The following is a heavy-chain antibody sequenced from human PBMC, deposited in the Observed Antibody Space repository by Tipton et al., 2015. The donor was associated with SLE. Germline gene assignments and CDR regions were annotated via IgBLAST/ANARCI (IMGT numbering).Heavy chain of an antibody. D-gene: IGHD6-6*01. Sequence: TLSLTCTVSGGSISSHYWSWIRQPPGKGLEWIGYIYYSGSTNYNPSLKSRVTISVDTSKNQFSLKLSSVTAADTAVYYCAGGIAAPGCDIDIWGQGTMVTVSS. CDR1: GGSISSHY. J-gene: IGHJ3*02. CDR3: AGGIAAPGCDIDI. CDR2: IYYSGST. V-gene: IGHV4-59*11.